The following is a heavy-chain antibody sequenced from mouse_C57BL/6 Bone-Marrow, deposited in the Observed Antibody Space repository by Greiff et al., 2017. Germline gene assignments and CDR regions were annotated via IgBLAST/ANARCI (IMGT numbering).Heavy chain of an antibody. Sequence: EVQLVESGGDLVKPGGSLKLSCAASGFTFSSYGMSWVRQTPDKRLEWVATISSGGSYTYYPDSVKGRFTISRDNAKNTLYLQMSSLKSEDTAMYYCAREDGSGSGGTGTTVTVSS. J-gene: IGHJ1*03. V-gene: IGHV5-6*01. CDR1: GFTFSSYG. D-gene: IGHD1-1*01. CDR3: AREDGSGS. CDR2: ISSGGSYT.